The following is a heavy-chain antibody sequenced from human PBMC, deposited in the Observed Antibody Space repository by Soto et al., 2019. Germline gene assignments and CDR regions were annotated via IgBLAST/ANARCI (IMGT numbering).Heavy chain of an antibody. D-gene: IGHD3-3*01. CDR1: GGTFNSYT. Sequence: QVQLVQSGAEVRKPGSSVKVSCKASGGTFNSYTINWVRQAPGQGLEWMGRVLPILGFTNYAQRFQGRVTITADKSTNTAYMELSGLRSEDSATYYCARAFLSESWSRNRYPYYYMDAWGRGTTVTVSS. CDR2: VLPILGFT. V-gene: IGHV1-69*02. J-gene: IGHJ6*03. CDR3: ARAFLSESWSRNRYPYYYMDA.